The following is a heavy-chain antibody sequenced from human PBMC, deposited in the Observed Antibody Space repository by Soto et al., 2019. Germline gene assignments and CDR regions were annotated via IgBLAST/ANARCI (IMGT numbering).Heavy chain of an antibody. D-gene: IGHD6-13*01. J-gene: IGHJ5*02. CDR1: GFTFSSHT. CDR2: LSSNGYYI. CDR3: AREAAMGSSNLDWFDP. Sequence: EEQLVESGGGLVKPGGSLRLSCAASGFTFSSHTMNWVRQAPGKGLEWVSSLSSNGYYIYYADSVRGRFTISRDNAKNSLYLQMSSLRAEDTAIYYCAREAAMGSSNLDWFDPWGQGALVTVSS. V-gene: IGHV3-21*01.